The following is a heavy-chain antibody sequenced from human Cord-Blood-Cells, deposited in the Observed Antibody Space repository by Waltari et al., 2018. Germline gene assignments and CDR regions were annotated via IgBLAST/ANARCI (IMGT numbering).Heavy chain of an antibody. Sequence: QVQLQQWGAGLLKPSETLSLTWAVYGGSFSGYYWSWNRPPPGKGLEWIGEINHSGSTNYNPSLKSRVTISVDTSKNQFSLKLSSVTAADTAVYYCARDGLRYNYYYYYGMDVWGQGTTVTVSS. V-gene: IGHV4-34*01. CDR3: ARDGLRYNYYYYYGMDV. J-gene: IGHJ6*02. CDR2: INHSGST. CDR1: GGSFSGYY. D-gene: IGHD3-9*01.